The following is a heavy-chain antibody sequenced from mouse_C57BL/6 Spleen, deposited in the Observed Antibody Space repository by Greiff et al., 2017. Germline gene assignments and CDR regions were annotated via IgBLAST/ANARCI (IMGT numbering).Heavy chain of an antibody. Sequence: EVQLVESGGGLVKPGGSLKLSCAASGFTFSSYAMSWVRQTPEKRLEWVATISDGGSYTYYPDNVKGRFTISRDNAKNNLYLQMSHLKSEDTAMYYCARDFYYDYFDYWGQGTTLTVSS. CDR2: ISDGGSYT. CDR1: GFTFSSYA. J-gene: IGHJ2*01. D-gene: IGHD2-4*01. V-gene: IGHV5-4*01. CDR3: ARDFYYDYFDY.